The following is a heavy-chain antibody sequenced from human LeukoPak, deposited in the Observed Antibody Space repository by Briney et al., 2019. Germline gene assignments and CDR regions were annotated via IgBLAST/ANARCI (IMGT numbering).Heavy chain of an antibody. Sequence: PSETLSLTCAVYGGSFTTYYGTWIRQPPGKGLEWIGEINLRGTTNYNPSLKSRVTISLDTSKNQFSLKLTSVTAADTAVYYCARAFYPGYYSYMAVWGKGTTVTVSS. D-gene: IGHD3-3*02. J-gene: IGHJ6*03. CDR3: ARAFYPGYYSYMAV. CDR1: GGSFTTYY. CDR2: INLRGTT. V-gene: IGHV4-34*01.